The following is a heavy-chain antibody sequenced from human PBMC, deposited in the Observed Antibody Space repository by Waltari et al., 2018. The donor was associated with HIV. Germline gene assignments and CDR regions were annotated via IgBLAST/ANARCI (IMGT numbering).Heavy chain of an antibody. V-gene: IGHV3-49*03. D-gene: IGHD3-9*01. CDR3: LPDYDILTGYLAFDY. J-gene: IGHJ4*02. Sequence: FRQAPGKGLEWVSFIRSKAYGGTTEYAASVKGRFTISRDDSKSIAYLQMNSLKTEDTAVYYCLPDYDILTGYLAFDYWGLGTLVTVSS. CDR2: IRSKAYGGTT.